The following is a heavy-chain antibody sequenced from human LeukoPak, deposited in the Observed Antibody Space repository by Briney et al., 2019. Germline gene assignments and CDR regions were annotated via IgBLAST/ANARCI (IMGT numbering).Heavy chain of an antibody. Sequence: GGSLRLSCAASGFTFSSYGIHWVRQAPGKGLEWVAFIRYDGSNKYYADSVKGRFTISRDNSKNMLYLQMNSLRAEDTAVCHCAKAPLAYCGGDCYSRWGQGTLVTVSS. CDR2: IRYDGSNK. D-gene: IGHD2-21*01. CDR3: AKAPLAYCGGDCYSR. V-gene: IGHV3-30*02. J-gene: IGHJ4*02. CDR1: GFTFSSYG.